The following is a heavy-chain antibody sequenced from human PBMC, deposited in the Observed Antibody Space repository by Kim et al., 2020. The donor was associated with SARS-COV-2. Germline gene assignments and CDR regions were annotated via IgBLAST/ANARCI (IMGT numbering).Heavy chain of an antibody. V-gene: IGHV3-7*01. J-gene: IGHJ6*03. CDR1: GFSFSSYW. D-gene: IGHD6-13*01. CDR3: AKRFSSSRPTIRSMDV. CDR2: IKHDGSEK. Sequence: GGSLRLSCAASGFSFSSYWMTWVRQAPGKGLEWVANIKHDGSEKYYVDSVKGRFTVSRDNAKNSLYLQMDSLRAEDTAVYYCAKRFSSSRPTIRSMDVWGKGTTVTVPS.